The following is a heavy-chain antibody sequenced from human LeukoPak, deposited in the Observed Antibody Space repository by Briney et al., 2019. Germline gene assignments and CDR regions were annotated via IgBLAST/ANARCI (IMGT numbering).Heavy chain of an antibody. Sequence: GASVKVSCKASGGTFSSYAISWVRQAPGQGLEWMGGIIPIFGTANYAQKFQGRVTITADEFTSTAYMELSSLRSEDTAVYYCAVSLRGLRYFDYWGQGTLVTVSS. CDR3: AVSLRGLRYFDY. CDR1: GGTFSSYA. CDR2: IIPIFGTA. V-gene: IGHV1-69*13. J-gene: IGHJ4*02. D-gene: IGHD4-17*01.